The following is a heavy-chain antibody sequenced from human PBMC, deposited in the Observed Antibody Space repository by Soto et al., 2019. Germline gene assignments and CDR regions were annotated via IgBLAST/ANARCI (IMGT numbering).Heavy chain of an antibody. V-gene: IGHV3-48*01. D-gene: IGHD3-10*01. CDR2: ISSSSSTI. J-gene: IGHJ6*02. CDR3: ARSSGGSGKLWNYYGMDV. Sequence: GGSLRLSCAASGFTFSSYSMNWVRQAPGKGLEWVSYISSSSSTIYYADSVKGRFTISRDNAKNSLYLQMNSLRAEDTAVYYCARSSGGSGKLWNYYGMDVWRHGTTVTVSS. CDR1: GFTFSSYS.